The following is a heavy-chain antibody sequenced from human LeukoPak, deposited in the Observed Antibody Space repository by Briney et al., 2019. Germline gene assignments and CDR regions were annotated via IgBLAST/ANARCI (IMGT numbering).Heavy chain of an antibody. CDR3: AKEAASGWTAGYFDS. D-gene: IGHD6-19*01. CDR1: GLTFTTYA. CDR2: ISGSGYTT. Sequence: GGSLRLSCAASGLTFTTYAMTWVRQAPGKGLEWVSVISGSGYTTFYADSVQGRFTISRDNTKNTLYLQMNSLRAEDTAVYYCAKEAASGWTAGYFDSWGQGTLVTVSS. J-gene: IGHJ4*02. V-gene: IGHV3-23*01.